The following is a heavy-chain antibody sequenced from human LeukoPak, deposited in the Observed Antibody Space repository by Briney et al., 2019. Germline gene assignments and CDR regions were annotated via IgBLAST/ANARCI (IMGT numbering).Heavy chain of an antibody. D-gene: IGHD3-22*01. CDR3: AADDSSGYYDY. CDR2: IYYSGST. V-gene: IGHV4-59*08. J-gene: IGHJ4*02. Sequence: SETLSLTCTVSGGSISSYYWSWIRQPPGKGLEWIGYIYYSGSTNYNPSLKSRVTISVDTSKNQFSLKLSSVTAADAAVYYCAADDSSGYYDYWGQGTLVTVSS. CDR1: GGSISSYY.